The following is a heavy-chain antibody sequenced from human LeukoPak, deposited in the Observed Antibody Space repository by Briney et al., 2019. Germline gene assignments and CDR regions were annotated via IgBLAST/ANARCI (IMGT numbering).Heavy chain of an antibody. CDR2: ISSGSAYI. CDR1: GFTFSSYG. J-gene: IGHJ4*02. Sequence: GGSLRLSCAASGFTFSSYGMNWVRQAPGKGLEWVSSISSGSAYIYYADSVKGRFTISRDNAKNSLFLQIDSLRAEDTAVYYCAKDTGRIQLWTYDYWGQGTLVTVSS. V-gene: IGHV3-21*01. D-gene: IGHD5-18*01. CDR3: AKDTGRIQLWTYDY.